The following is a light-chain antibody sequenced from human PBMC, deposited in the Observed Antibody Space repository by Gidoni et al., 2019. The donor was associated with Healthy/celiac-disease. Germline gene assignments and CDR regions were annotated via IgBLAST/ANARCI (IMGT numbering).Light chain of an antibody. J-gene: IGKJ1*01. CDR2: GAA. CDR1: QSVSSN. V-gene: IGKV3-15*01. Sequence: EIVTTQSPATLPVSPGVRATLSCRARQSVSSNLAWYQQNPGQAPRLLIYGAATRATGILARCSGSGSGTEFTLTISSLQSEDFAVNYCQQYNNWLTWTFGQXTKVEIK. CDR3: QQYNNWLTWT.